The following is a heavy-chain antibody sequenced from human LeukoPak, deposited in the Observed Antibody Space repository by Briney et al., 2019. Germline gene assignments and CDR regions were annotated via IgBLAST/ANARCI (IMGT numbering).Heavy chain of an antibody. CDR2: INPNSGGT. D-gene: IGHD2-21*02. J-gene: IGHJ4*02. CDR1: GYTFTGYY. CDR3: ARVGATGATADN. V-gene: IGHV1-2*02. Sequence: VASVKVSCKASGYTFTGYYMHWVRQAPGQGLEWMGWINPNSGGTNYAQKFQGRVTMTRDTSISTAYMELSRLRSDDTAVYFCARVGATGATADNWGQGTLVTVSS.